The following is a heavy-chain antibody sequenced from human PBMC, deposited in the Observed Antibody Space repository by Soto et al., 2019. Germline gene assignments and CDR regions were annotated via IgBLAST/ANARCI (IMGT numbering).Heavy chain of an antibody. CDR1: GGSISNYY. CDR3: ARAQRNPYGGNSPVFGY. J-gene: IGHJ4*02. V-gene: IGHV4-59*01. Sequence: SVTLCHTYTVSGGSISNYYCSWILQPPGKGLEWIGYIYYSGSTNYNPSLKSRVTISVDTSKNQFSLKLSSVTAADTAVYYCARAQRNPYGGNSPVFGYWGKGTLVIVSS. D-gene: IGHD4-17*01. CDR2: IYYSGST.